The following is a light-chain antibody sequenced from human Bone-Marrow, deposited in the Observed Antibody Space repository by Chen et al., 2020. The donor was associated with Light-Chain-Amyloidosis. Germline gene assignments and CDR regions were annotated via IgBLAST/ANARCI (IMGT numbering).Light chain of an antibody. Sequence: SYVLTQPSSVSVAPGQTATIACGGNNIGSTSVHWYQQTPGRAPLLVVYDDSDRPSGIPERVSGSNSGNPATLTISRVEAGDEADYDCQVWERSSDRPVFGGGTKLTVL. J-gene: IGLJ3*02. V-gene: IGLV3-21*02. CDR2: DDS. CDR1: NIGSTS. CDR3: QVWERSSDRPV.